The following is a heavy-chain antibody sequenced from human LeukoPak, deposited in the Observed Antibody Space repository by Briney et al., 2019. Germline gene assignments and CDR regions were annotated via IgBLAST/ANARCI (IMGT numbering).Heavy chain of an antibody. D-gene: IGHD6-19*01. J-gene: IGHJ4*02. CDR1: GFTFNKYW. CDR2: INTDGTVT. Sequence: GSLRLSCAAPGFTFNKYWMLWVRQAPGKGLESVSRINTDGTVTTYADSVKGRFTVSRDNADNTMFLQMNSVRDEDTAVYYCATKQWLAPPPDSWGQGTPVTVSS. V-gene: IGHV3-74*01. CDR3: ATKQWLAPPPDS.